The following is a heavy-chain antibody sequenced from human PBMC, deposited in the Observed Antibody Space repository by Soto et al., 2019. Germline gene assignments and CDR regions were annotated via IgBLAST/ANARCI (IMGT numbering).Heavy chain of an antibody. CDR2: IDPSDSYT. Sequence: GRAVKMSCTGCAYSFPSYWVSWVRQMPGKGLEWMGRIDPSDSYTNYRPSFQGHVTISADKSISTAYLQWSSLKASDTAMYYCARLRPPGNPYYYYYGMDVWGQGPTVTVSS. D-gene: IGHD4-4*01. CDR3: ARLRPPGNPYYYYYGMDV. J-gene: IGHJ6*02. V-gene: IGHV5-10-1*01. CDR1: AYSFPSYW.